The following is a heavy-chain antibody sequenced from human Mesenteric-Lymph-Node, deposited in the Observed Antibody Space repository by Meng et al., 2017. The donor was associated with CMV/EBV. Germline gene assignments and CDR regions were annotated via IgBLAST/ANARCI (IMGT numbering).Heavy chain of an antibody. CDR3: AKVGRDDFWSGYSRHKYYFDY. Sequence: GGSLRLSCAASGFTFSSYAMTWVRQAPGKGLEWVAIISYDGSDKYYADSVRGRFTISRDNFKNTLYLQMNSLRAEDTAAYYCAKVGRDDFWSGYSRHKYYFDYWGQGMLVTVSS. CDR1: GFTFSSYA. J-gene: IGHJ4*02. CDR2: ISYDGSDK. V-gene: IGHV3-30-3*01. D-gene: IGHD3-3*01.